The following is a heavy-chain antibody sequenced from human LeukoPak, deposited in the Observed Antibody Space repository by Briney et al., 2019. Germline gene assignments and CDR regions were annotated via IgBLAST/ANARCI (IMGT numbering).Heavy chain of an antibody. Sequence: SVKVSCKASGDNYSMFAISWVRQAPGQGLEWMGGIIPRFGTTKYAQKFQGRVTITTGESTSTAYMELSSLRSEDTAVYYCAINALGDYAFDYWGQGTLVSVSS. D-gene: IGHD4-17*01. CDR2: IIPRFGTT. J-gene: IGHJ4*02. CDR3: AINALGDYAFDY. CDR1: GDNYSMFA. V-gene: IGHV1-69*05.